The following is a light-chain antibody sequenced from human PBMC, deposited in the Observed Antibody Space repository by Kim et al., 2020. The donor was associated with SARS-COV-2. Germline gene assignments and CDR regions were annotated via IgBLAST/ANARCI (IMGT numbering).Light chain of an antibody. V-gene: IGKV1-5*01. Sequence: ESIGDRVTITCRASQSISSWLAWYQQKPGKAPNLLIHDASSLESGVPSRFSGSGSGTIFTLTISSLQPDDFATYYCQQYSNFSPTFGQGTKVDIK. J-gene: IGKJ1*01. CDR3: QQYSNFSPT. CDR2: DAS. CDR1: QSISSW.